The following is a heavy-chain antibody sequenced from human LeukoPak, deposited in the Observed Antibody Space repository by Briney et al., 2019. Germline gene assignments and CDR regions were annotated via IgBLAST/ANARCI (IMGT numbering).Heavy chain of an antibody. CDR3: ASGGGSGDYYYYGMDV. Sequence: GGSLRLSCAASGFTFSSYSMNWVRQAPGKGLEWVSSISSSSSYIYYADSVKGRFTISRDNAKNSLYLQMNSLRAEDTAVYYCASGGGSGDYYYYGMDVWGQGTTVTVSS. J-gene: IGHJ6*02. CDR2: ISSSSSYI. V-gene: IGHV3-21*01. CDR1: GFTFSSYS. D-gene: IGHD3-10*01.